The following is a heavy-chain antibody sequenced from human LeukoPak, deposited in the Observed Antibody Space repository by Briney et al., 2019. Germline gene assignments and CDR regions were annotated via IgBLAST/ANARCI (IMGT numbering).Heavy chain of an antibody. CDR3: ARRSVATITLDY. D-gene: IGHD5-12*01. V-gene: IGHV1-69*06. J-gene: IGHJ4*02. CDR2: IIPIFGTA. Sequence: ASVKVSCKASGGTFSSYAISWVRQAPGQGLEWMGGIIPIFGTANYAQKFQGRVTITADKSTSTAYMELSSLRSEDTAVYYCARRSVATITLDYWGLGTLVTVSS. CDR1: GGTFSSYA.